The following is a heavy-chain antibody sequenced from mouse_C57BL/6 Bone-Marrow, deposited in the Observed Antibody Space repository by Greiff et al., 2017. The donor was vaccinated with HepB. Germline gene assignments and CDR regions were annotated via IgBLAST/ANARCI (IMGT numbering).Heavy chain of an antibody. CDR3: ARNYGSSSNFAY. CDR1: GYAFSSSW. Sequence: VKLVESGPELVKPGASVKISCKASGYAFSSSWMNWLKQRPGKGLEWIGRIYPGDGDTNYNGKFKGKATLTADKSSSTAYMQLSSLTSEDSAVYFCARNYGSSSNFAYWGQGTLVTVSA. CDR2: IYPGDGDT. D-gene: IGHD1-1*01. J-gene: IGHJ3*01. V-gene: IGHV1-82*01.